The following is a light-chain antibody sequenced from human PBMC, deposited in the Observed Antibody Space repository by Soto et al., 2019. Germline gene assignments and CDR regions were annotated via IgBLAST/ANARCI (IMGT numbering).Light chain of an antibody. CDR3: QQYKSNSPWT. J-gene: IGKJ1*01. Sequence: DIQMTQSPSTLSASVGDRVTITCRASQSISSWLAWYQQKPGKAPKLLIYESSILEGGVPSRISGSGSGAEFTLTISSLQPDDSATYFCQQYKSNSPWTFGQGTKVEI. CDR1: QSISSW. CDR2: ESS. V-gene: IGKV1-5*03.